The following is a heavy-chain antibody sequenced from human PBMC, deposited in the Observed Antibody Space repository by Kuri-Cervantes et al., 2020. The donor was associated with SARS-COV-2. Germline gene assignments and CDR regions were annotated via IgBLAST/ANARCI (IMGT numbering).Heavy chain of an antibody. Sequence: GGSLRLSCAASGFTFSSYAMSWVRQAPGKGLEWVSAISGSGGSTYYADSVKGRLTISRDNSKNTLYLQMNSLRAEDTAVYYCAKILTPGYCSGGGCYLGDYWGQGTLVTVSS. CDR1: GFTFSSYA. J-gene: IGHJ4*02. CDR2: ISGSGGST. CDR3: AKILTPGYCSGGGCYLGDY. V-gene: IGHV3-23*01. D-gene: IGHD2-15*01.